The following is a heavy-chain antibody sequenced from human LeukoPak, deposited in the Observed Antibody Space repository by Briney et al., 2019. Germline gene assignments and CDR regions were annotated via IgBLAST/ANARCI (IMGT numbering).Heavy chain of an antibody. Sequence: ASVKVSCKASGGTFSSYAISWVRQAPGQGLEWMGRIIPIFGTANYAQKFQGRVTITTDESTSTAYMELSSLRSEDTAVYYCASKYYYDSSGYYYLDYWGQGNLVTVSS. V-gene: IGHV1-69*05. D-gene: IGHD3-22*01. CDR2: IIPIFGTA. CDR1: GGTFSSYA. CDR3: ASKYYYDSSGYYYLDY. J-gene: IGHJ4*02.